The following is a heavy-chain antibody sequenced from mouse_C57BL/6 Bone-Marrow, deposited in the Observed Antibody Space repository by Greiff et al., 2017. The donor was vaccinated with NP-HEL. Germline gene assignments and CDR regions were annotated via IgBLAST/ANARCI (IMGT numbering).Heavy chain of an antibody. Sequence: QVQLQQPGTELVKPGASVKLSCKASGYTFTSYWMPWVKQRPGQGLEWIGNINPSNGGTNYNEKFKSKATLTVAKSSSTADMQLSSLTSEDSAVYYGARGTDGPLRGFYFDYWGQGTTLTVSS. D-gene: IGHD1-2*01. V-gene: IGHV1-53*01. CDR1: GYTFTSYW. CDR2: INPSNGGT. CDR3: ARGTDGPLRGFYFDY. J-gene: IGHJ2*01.